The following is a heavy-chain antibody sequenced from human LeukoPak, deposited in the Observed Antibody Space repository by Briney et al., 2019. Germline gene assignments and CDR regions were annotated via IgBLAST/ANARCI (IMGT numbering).Heavy chain of an antibody. Sequence: PGGSLRLSCTASGFTVSSNYMSWVRQAPGKGLEWVSVIYSGGSTYYADSVKGRFTISRDNSKNTLYLQMNSLRGEDTAVYYCAAWRGSNWFDYWGQGTQVTVSS. V-gene: IGHV3-66*01. CDR1: GFTVSSNY. D-gene: IGHD6-13*01. J-gene: IGHJ4*02. CDR3: AAWRGSNWFDY. CDR2: IYSGGST.